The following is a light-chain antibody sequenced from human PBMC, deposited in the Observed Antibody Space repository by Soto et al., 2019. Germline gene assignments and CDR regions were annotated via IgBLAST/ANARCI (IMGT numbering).Light chain of an antibody. J-gene: IGKJ1*01. CDR2: GAS. CDR1: QSVNSNY. V-gene: IGKV3-20*01. CDR3: QQYDSTHQT. Sequence: EIVLTQSPGTLSLSPGERATLSCRASQSVNSNYLAWYQRKPGQAPRLLIYGASNRATDIPYRFSASGSGTDFTLTNTRLEAEDFAVYYCQQYDSTHQTFGQGTKVEVK.